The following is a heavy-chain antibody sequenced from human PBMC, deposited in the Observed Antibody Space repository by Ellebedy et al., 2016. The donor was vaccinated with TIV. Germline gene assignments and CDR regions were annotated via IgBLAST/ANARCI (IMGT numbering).Heavy chain of an antibody. Sequence: GGSLRLSXAASGFTFSTSTMSWVRQAPAQGLEWVSAISDSGQITNYADSVKGRFTISRDNSKNTLYLQMNFLRAEDTAVYYCAKDDVHTGSGLTWGQGTLVTVSS. V-gene: IGHV3-23*01. D-gene: IGHD1-26*01. J-gene: IGHJ4*02. CDR2: ISDSGQIT. CDR3: AKDDVHTGSGLT. CDR1: GFTFSTST.